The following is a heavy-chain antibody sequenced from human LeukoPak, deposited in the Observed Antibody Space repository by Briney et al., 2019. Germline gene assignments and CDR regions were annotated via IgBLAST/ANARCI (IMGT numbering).Heavy chain of an antibody. Sequence: GGSLRLSCAASGFTFRSYTMSWVRQAPGKGLEWVAVISYDGSNKYYADSVKGRFTISRDNSKNTLYLQMNSLRAEDTAVYYCARDVAVAGNLDDAFDIWGQGTMVTVSS. CDR2: ISYDGSNK. CDR1: GFTFRSYT. D-gene: IGHD6-19*01. CDR3: ARDVAVAGNLDDAFDI. J-gene: IGHJ3*02. V-gene: IGHV3-30*04.